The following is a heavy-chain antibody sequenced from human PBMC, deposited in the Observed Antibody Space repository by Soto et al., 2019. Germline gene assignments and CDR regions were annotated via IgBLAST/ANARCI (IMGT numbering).Heavy chain of an antibody. CDR2: INAGNGNT. D-gene: IGHD6-13*01. CDR3: ARSQGIAAAADS. Sequence: ASEMVSCKASGYTFTSYVMHWVRQAPGQRLEWMGWINAGNGNTKYSQKFQGRVTITRDTSASTAYMELSSLRSEDTAVYYCARSQGIAAAADSWGQGTLVTVSS. J-gene: IGHJ5*01. V-gene: IGHV1-3*01. CDR1: GYTFTSYV.